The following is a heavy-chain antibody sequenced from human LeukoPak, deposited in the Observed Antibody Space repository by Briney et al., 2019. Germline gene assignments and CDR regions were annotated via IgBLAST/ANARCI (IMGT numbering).Heavy chain of an antibody. CDR3: ARGLDSSSWYLYDY. D-gene: IGHD6-13*01. CDR1: SASVSTAGYY. Sequence: MPSETLSLTCTVSSASVSTAGYYWTWIRQPPGKGLEWIGYIYHNGVTYYNPSLESRVTMSVDMSKNQFSLNLSSVTAADTAVYYCARGLDSSSWYLYDYWGQGTLVTVSS. V-gene: IGHV4-30-2*01. CDR2: IYHNGVT. J-gene: IGHJ4*02.